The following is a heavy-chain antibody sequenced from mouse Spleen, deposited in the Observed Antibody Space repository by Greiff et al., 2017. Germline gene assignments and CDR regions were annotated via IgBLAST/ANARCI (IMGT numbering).Heavy chain of an antibody. V-gene: IGHV1-18*01. D-gene: IGHD4-1*01. Sequence: EVQLQQSGPELVKPGASVKIPCKASGYTFTDYNMDWVKQSHGKSLEWIGDINPNNGGTIYNQKFKGKATLTVDKSSSTAYMELRSLTSEDTAVYYCARNWAYAMDYWGQGTSVTVSS. CDR2: INPNNGGT. CDR1: GYTFTDYN. J-gene: IGHJ4*01. CDR3: ARNWAYAMDY.